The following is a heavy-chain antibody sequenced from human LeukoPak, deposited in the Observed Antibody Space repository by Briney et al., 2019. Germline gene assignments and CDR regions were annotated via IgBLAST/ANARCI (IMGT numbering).Heavy chain of an antibody. CDR2: INHSGST. J-gene: IGHJ5*02. CDR3: ARAAGWFDP. V-gene: IGHV4-34*01. CDR1: GGSLSGYY. Sequence: PSETLSLTCAVYGGSLSGYYWSWIRQPPGKGLEWIGEINHSGSTNYNPSLKSRVTISVDTSKNQFSLKLSSVTAADTAVYYCARAAGWFDPWGQGTLVTVSS.